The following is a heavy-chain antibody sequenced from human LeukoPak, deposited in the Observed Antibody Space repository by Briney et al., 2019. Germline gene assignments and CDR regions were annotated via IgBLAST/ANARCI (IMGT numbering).Heavy chain of an antibody. D-gene: IGHD3-10*01. CDR3: ARSPPHYYGSGSYYFDY. V-gene: IGHV4-59*12. Sequence: PSETLSLTCTVSGGSISTYYWSWIRQPPGKGLEYIGYVYYTGSTNYNPSLKSRVTISVDTSKNQFSLKLSSVTAADTAVYYCARSPPHYYGSGSYYFDYWGQGTLVTVSS. CDR1: GGSISTYY. J-gene: IGHJ4*02. CDR2: VYYTGST.